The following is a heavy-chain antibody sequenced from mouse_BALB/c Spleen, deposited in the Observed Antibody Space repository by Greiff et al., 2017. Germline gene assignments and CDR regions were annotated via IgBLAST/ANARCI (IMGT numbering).Heavy chain of an antibody. CDR3: ARQLRENAMDY. CDR2: ISSGGSYT. D-gene: IGHD1-1*01. J-gene: IGHJ4*01. Sequence: EVQVVESGGDLVKPGGSLKLSCAASGFTFSSYGMSWVRQTPDKRLEWVATISSGGSYTYYPASVKGRFTISRDNAKNTLYLQMSSLKSEDTAMYYCARQLRENAMDYWGQGTSVTVSS. CDR1: GFTFSSYG. V-gene: IGHV5-6*01.